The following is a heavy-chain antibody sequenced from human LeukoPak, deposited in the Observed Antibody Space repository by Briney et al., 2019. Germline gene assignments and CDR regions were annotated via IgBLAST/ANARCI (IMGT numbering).Heavy chain of an antibody. CDR3: ARPLGYYDSSGPLDY. CDR2: IIPIFGTA. V-gene: IGHV1-69*13. D-gene: IGHD3-22*01. J-gene: IGHJ4*02. CDR1: GGTFSSYA. Sequence: SVNVSCKASGGTFSSYAISWVRQAPGQGLEWMGGIIPIFGTANYAQKFQGRVTITADESTSTAYMELSSLRSEDTAVYYCARPLGYYDSSGPLDYWGQGTLVTVSS.